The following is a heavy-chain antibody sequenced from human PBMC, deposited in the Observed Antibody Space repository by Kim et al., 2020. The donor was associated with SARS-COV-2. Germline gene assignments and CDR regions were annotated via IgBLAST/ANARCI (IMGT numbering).Heavy chain of an antibody. CDR2: IHPDSSKT. V-gene: IGHV5-51*01. J-gene: IGHJ4*02. D-gene: IGHD3-22*01. Sequence: GESLKISCKGSEYPFTSHWIGWVRQMPGKGLEWMGIIHPDSSKTRYSPSFQGQVTISADKSITTAYLQWSSLKASDSAMYYCAGGDYDSLYWWGQGTLVTVSS. CDR1: EYPFTSHW. CDR3: AGGDYDSLYW.